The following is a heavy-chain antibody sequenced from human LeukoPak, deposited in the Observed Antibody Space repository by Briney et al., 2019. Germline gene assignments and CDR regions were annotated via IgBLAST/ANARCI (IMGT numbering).Heavy chain of an antibody. CDR2: ISYDGSNK. CDR1: GFTFSSYA. V-gene: IGHV3-30*04. D-gene: IGHD1-26*01. Sequence: GGSLRLSCAASGFTFSSYAMHWVRQAPGKGLEWVAVISYDGSNKYCADSVKGRFTISRDNSKNTLFLQMTSLKTEDTAVYYCAKHPGDFTGIVNYYYMDLWGKGTTVTVSS. J-gene: IGHJ6*03. CDR3: AKHPGDFTGIVNYYYMDL.